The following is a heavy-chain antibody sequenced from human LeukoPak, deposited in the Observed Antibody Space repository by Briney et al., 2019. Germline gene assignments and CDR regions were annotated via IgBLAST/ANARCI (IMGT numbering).Heavy chain of an antibody. J-gene: IGHJ4*02. D-gene: IGHD4-17*01. CDR3: AKDPRVTITVTFYFEY. V-gene: IGHV3-23*01. Sequence: PGGSLRLSCAASGFTFSSYAMGWVRQAPGKGLEWVSSISINGGTTYYADSVKGRFTISRDNSKNTLYLQMNSLRAEDTAVYYCAKDPRVTITVTFYFEYWGQGTLVTVSS. CDR2: ISINGGTT. CDR1: GFTFSSYA.